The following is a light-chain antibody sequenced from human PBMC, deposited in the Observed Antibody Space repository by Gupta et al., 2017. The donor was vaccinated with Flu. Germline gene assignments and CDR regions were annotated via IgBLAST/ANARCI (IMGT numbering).Light chain of an antibody. V-gene: IGKV3-15*01. CDR3: QQYDYCGYT. Sequence: PATLSVSPGERATLSCRASQNIHINLAWYQHKPGQAPRLLIYGSSTRATDISARFSGSGSGTEFILTISSLQSEDFAVYFCQQYDYCGYTFGQGTKLEIK. J-gene: IGKJ2*01. CDR1: QNIHIN. CDR2: GSS.